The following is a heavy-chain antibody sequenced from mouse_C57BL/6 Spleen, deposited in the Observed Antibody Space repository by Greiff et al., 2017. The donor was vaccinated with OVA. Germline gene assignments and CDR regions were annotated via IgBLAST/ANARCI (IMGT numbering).Heavy chain of an antibody. J-gene: IGHJ3*01. CDR1: GYTFTDYY. CDR2: IYPGSGNT. CDR3: ARSAYDYDGAWFAY. D-gene: IGHD2-4*01. V-gene: IGHV1-76*01. Sequence: QVQLQQSGAELVRPGASVKLSCKASGYTFTDYYINWVKQRPGQGLEWIARIYPGSGNTYYNEKFKGKATLTAEKSSSTAYMQLSSLTSEDSAVYFCARSAYDYDGAWFAYWGQGTLVTVSA.